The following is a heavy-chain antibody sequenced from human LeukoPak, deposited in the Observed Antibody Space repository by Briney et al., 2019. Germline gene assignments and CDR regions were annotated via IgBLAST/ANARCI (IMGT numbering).Heavy chain of an antibody. CDR1: GFTFSSYW. J-gene: IGHJ4*02. V-gene: IGHV3-74*01. CDR2: INSDGIIT. Sequence: GGSLRLSCAASGFTFSSYWMHWVRQGPGQGLVWVSRINSDGIITTYADSVKGRFTISRDSAKNTLYLQMNSLRAEDTAVYYCARTDAAFYPYSTDWPEGRYFDYWGQGTLVTVSS. CDR3: ARTDAAFYPYSTDWPEGRYFDY. D-gene: IGHD6-19*01.